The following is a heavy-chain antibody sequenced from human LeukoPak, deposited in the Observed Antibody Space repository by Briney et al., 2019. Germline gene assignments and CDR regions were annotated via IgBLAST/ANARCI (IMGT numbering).Heavy chain of an antibody. V-gene: IGHV4-59*01. D-gene: IGHD5-24*01. CDR3: ARGGGGDGYNY. Sequence: KASETLSLTCTVSGGSISSYYWSWIRQPPGKGLEWIGYIYYSGSTNYNPSLKSRVTISVDTSKNQFSLKLSSVTAADTAVYYCARGGGGDGYNYWGQGTLVTVSS. CDR1: GGSISSYY. J-gene: IGHJ4*02. CDR2: IYYSGST.